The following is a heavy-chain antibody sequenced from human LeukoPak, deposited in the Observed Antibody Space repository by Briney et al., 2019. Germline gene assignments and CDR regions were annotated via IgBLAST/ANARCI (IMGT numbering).Heavy chain of an antibody. CDR3: ARTGTNGGY. CDR2: IHYTGST. V-gene: IGHV4-59*01. Sequence: PSETLSLTCAVSGASISDSWWSWIRQPPGKGLEWLGYIHYTGSTIYNPSLKSRVTISVDTSKNHFSLELTSVTAADTAVYYCARTGTNGGYWGQGTLVTVSS. D-gene: IGHD1-7*01. J-gene: IGHJ4*02. CDR1: GASISDSW.